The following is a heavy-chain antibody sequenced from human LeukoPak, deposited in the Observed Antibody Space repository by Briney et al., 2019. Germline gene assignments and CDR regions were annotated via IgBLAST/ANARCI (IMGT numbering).Heavy chain of an antibody. CDR3: ARESVNYYGSGRRSFDY. V-gene: IGHV3-48*04. CDR2: ISSSSSTI. Sequence: GGSLRLSCAASGFTFSSYSMNWVRQAPGKGLEWVSYISSSSSTIYYADSVKGRFTISRDNAKNSLYLQMNSLRAEDTAVYYCARESVNYYGSGRRSFDYWGQGTLVTVSS. CDR1: GFTFSSYS. D-gene: IGHD3-10*01. J-gene: IGHJ4*02.